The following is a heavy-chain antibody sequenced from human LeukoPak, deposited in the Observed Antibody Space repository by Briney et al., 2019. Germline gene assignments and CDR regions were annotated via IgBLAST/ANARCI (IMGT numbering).Heavy chain of an antibody. V-gene: IGHV3-11*05. Sequence: KSGGSLRLSCAASGFTFSDYYMSWIRQAPGKGLEWVSYISRSSSHTNYADSVKGRFTISRDDSKSTLYLQTNSLRADDTAAYYCTKDQAPTVGATDWWGQGTLVTVSS. CDR3: TKDQAPTVGATDW. J-gene: IGHJ4*02. CDR1: GFTFSDYY. CDR2: ISRSSSHT. D-gene: IGHD1-26*01.